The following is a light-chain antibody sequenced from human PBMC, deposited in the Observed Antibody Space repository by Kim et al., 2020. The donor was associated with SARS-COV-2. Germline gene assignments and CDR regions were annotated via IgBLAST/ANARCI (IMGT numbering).Light chain of an antibody. CDR1: QSVGTTY. Sequence: PGERAILSCRTSQSVGTTYMAWYQQKAGQAPRVLIYGASTRADGIPDRFSGSGSGTELTLSISSLEPDDFAMYFCQQYGSSLPWTFGQGTKVDIK. CDR3: QQYGSSLPWT. V-gene: IGKV3-20*01. CDR2: GAS. J-gene: IGKJ1*01.